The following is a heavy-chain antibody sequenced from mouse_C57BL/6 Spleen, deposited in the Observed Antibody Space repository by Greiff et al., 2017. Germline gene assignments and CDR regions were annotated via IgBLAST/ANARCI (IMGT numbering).Heavy chain of an antibody. CDR1: GYTFTSYG. Sequence: QVQLKESGAELARPGASVKLSCKASGYTFTSYGISWVKQRTGQGLEWIGEIYPRSGNTYYNEKFKGKATLTADKSSSTAYMELRSLTSEDSAVYCCASYYSNFYWYFEVWGTGTTVTVSS. CDR3: ASYYSNFYWYFEV. V-gene: IGHV1-81*01. J-gene: IGHJ1*03. CDR2: IYPRSGNT. D-gene: IGHD2-5*01.